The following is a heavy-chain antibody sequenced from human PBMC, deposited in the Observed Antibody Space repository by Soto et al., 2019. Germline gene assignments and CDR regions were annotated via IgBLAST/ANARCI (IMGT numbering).Heavy chain of an antibody. J-gene: IGHJ5*02. CDR3: ARDWGSITMVRGVIPPANWFDP. Sequence: ASVKVSCKASGYTFTSYYMHWVRQAPGQGLEWMGIINPSGGSTSYAQKFQGRVTMTRDTSTSTVYMELSSLRSEDTAVYYCARDWGSITMVRGVIPPANWFDPWGQGTLVTVSS. CDR1: GYTFTSYY. D-gene: IGHD3-10*01. CDR2: INPSGGST. V-gene: IGHV1-46*03.